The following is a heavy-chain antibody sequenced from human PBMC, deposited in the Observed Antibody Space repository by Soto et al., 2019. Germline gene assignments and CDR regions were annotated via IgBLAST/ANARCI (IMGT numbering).Heavy chain of an antibody. D-gene: IGHD3-22*01. V-gene: IGHV3-48*02. Sequence: GGSLRLSCAASGFTFSSYSMNWVRQAPGKGLEWVSYISSSSSAIHYADSVKGRFTISRDNAKNSLYLQMNSLRDEDTAVYYCARGVYSSSPYYYYMDVWGKGTTVTVSS. CDR2: ISSSSSAI. CDR1: GFTFSSYS. J-gene: IGHJ6*03. CDR3: ARGVYSSSPYYYYMDV.